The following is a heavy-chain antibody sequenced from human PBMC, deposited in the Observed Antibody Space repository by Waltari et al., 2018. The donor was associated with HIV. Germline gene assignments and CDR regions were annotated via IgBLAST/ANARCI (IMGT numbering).Heavy chain of an antibody. V-gene: IGHV3-15*01. D-gene: IGHD5-12*01. J-gene: IGHJ3*02. CDR3: TRVGYPTEAFDI. CDR2: IKIKRDGGAT. CDR1: KITFQYVR. Sequence: EVQVVEAGGGLVKPGGSLRDSWASLKITFQYVRRTWVRQAPGKGLECVGRIKIKRDGGATDYAASVKGGFVISRDDSQNILYLEMSGLKTEDTAVYYCTRVGYPTEAFDIWGQGTMVTVSS.